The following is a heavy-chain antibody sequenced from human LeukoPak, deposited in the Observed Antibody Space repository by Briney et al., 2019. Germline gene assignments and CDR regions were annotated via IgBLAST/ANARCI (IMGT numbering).Heavy chain of an antibody. V-gene: IGHV4-61*02. CDR2: IYTSGST. Sequence: SETLSLTCTVSGGSISSGSYYWSWIRQPAGEGLEWIGRIYTSGSTNYNPSLKSRVTISVDTSKNQFSLKLSSVTAADTAVYYCARTGTGSGNNRFWFDPWGQGTLVTVSS. CDR3: ARTGTGSGNNRFWFDP. J-gene: IGHJ5*02. CDR1: GGSISSGSYY. D-gene: IGHD3-10*01.